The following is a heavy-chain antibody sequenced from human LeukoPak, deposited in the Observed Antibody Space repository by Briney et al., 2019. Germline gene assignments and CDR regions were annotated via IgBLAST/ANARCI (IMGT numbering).Heavy chain of an antibody. CDR3: ARGLSPYYYDSSGYYGN. V-gene: IGHV3-23*01. Sequence: PGGSLRLSCAASGFTFSSYAMGWVRQAPGKGLEWVSAISGSGGSTYYADSVKGRFTISRDNSKNTLYLQMNSLRAEDTAVYYCARGLSPYYYDSSGYYGNWGQGTLVTVSS. CDR2: ISGSGGST. CDR1: GFTFSSYA. J-gene: IGHJ4*02. D-gene: IGHD3-22*01.